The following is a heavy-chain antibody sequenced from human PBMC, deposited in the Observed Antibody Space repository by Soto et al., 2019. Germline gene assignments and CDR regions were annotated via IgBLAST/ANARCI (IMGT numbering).Heavy chain of an antibody. J-gene: IGHJ5*02. CDR1: GYTFTSYG. CDR3: ARDQRVVRGVIPVCWFDP. CDR2: ISAYNGNT. Sequence: ASVKVSCKASGYTFTSYGISWVRQAPEQGLEWMGWISAYNGNTNYAQKLQGRVTMTTDTSTSTAYMELRSLRSDDTAVYYCARDQRVVRGVIPVCWFDPWGQGTLVTVSS. V-gene: IGHV1-18*01. D-gene: IGHD3-10*01.